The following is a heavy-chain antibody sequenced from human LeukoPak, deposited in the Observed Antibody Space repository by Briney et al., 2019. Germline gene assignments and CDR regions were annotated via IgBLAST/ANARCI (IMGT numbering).Heavy chain of an antibody. Sequence: PSETLSLTCTVYGEPFSGYYCSWIRQPPGKGLEWLGEINHSGSTNYNPSLKSRMTISIDTSKNQFSLNLTSVTDADTAVYYCARFGSSTWYKGAFDIWGQGTMVTVAS. CDR1: GEPFSGYY. CDR2: INHSGST. J-gene: IGHJ3*02. D-gene: IGHD1-1*01. CDR3: ARFGSSTWYKGAFDI. V-gene: IGHV4-34*01.